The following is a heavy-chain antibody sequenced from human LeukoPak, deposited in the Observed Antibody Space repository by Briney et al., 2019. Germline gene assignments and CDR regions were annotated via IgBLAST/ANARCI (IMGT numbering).Heavy chain of an antibody. Sequence: GGSLRLSCAASGFSFSDYYMSWIRQAPGKGLEWISYISSSDNAIYYADSAKGRFTISRDNARNSLNLQMSSLRAEDTAVYYCARLYNILTGYHYYFDYWGQGILVTVSS. D-gene: IGHD3-9*01. V-gene: IGHV3-11*01. J-gene: IGHJ4*02. CDR1: GFSFSDYY. CDR3: ARLYNILTGYHYYFDY. CDR2: ISSSDNAI.